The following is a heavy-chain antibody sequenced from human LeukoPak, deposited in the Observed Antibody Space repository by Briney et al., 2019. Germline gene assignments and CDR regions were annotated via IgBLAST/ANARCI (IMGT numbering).Heavy chain of an antibody. D-gene: IGHD2-2*01. CDR1: GYTFTSYA. CDR2: INAGNGNT. J-gene: IGHJ6*02. Sequence: ASVKVSCKASGYTFTSYAMHWVRQAPGQRLEWMGWINAGNGNTKYSQKFQGRVTITADESTSTAYMELSSLRSEDTAVYYCARAVPPPDIVVVPAAMAYYYYYGMDVWGQGTTVTVSS. CDR3: ARAVPPPDIVVVPAAMAYYYYYGMDV. V-gene: IGHV1-3*01.